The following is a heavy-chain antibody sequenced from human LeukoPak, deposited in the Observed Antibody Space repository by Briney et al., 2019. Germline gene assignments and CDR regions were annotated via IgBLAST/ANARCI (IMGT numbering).Heavy chain of an antibody. CDR1: GGSFSGYY. CDR3: ARGLQAAGWSNPPYYFDY. J-gene: IGHJ4*02. Sequence: SETLSLTCAVYGGSFSGYYWSWIRQPPGKGLEWIGEINHSGSTNYNPSLKSRVTISVDTSKNQFSLKLSSVTAADTAVYYCARGLQAAGWSNPPYYFDYWGQGTLVTVSS. CDR2: INHSGST. D-gene: IGHD6-13*01. V-gene: IGHV4-34*01.